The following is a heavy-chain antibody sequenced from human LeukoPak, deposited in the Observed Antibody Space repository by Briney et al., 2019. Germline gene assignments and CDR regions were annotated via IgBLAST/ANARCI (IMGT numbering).Heavy chain of an antibody. D-gene: IGHD6-19*01. Sequence: GGSLRLSCAASGFTFSSYSMNWVRQAPGKGLEWVSSISSSSSYIYYADSVKGRFTISRDNAKNSLYLQMNSLRAEDTAVYYCARDGAAVAGTAIEYWGQGTPVTVSS. V-gene: IGHV3-21*01. CDR2: ISSSSSYI. J-gene: IGHJ4*02. CDR3: ARDGAAVAGTAIEY. CDR1: GFTFSSYS.